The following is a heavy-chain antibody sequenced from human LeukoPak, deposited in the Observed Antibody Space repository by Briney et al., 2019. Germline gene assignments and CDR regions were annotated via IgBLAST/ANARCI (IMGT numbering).Heavy chain of an antibody. CDR1: GYTFTSYA. D-gene: IGHD4/OR15-4a*01. V-gene: IGHV1-3*01. CDR3: ARGPPALKRAFDI. CDR2: INAGNGNT. J-gene: IGHJ3*02. Sequence: GASVKVSCKASGYTFTSYAMHWVRQAPGQRLEWMGWINAGNGNTKYSQKFQGRVTITADESTSTAYMELSSLRSEDTAVYYCARGPPALKRAFDIWGQGTMVTVSS.